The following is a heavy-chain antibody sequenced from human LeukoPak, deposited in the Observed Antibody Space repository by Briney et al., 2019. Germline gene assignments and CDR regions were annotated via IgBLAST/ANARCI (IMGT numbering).Heavy chain of an antibody. CDR1: GYTLSTYG. Sequence: ASVKVSCKTSGYTLSTYGVTWVRQAPGQGFQLMGWISGHTGNTKYAENFQGRISLTTDTSATTAYMELRSLTSDDTAVYYCARDLSSGGWTLEFDYWGQGSLVTVAS. CDR2: ISGHTGNT. CDR3: ARDLSSGGWTLEFDY. J-gene: IGHJ4*02. V-gene: IGHV1-18*01. D-gene: IGHD1-1*01.